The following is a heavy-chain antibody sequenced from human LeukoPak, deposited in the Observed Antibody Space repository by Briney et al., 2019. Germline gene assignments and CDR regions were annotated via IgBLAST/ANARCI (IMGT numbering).Heavy chain of an antibody. D-gene: IGHD3-3*01. CDR1: GGSFSGYY. V-gene: IGHV4-34*01. CDR3: ARGRIVGITISPSYAFDI. J-gene: IGHJ3*02. Sequence: SETLSLTCAVYGGSFSGYYWSWIRQPPGKGLEWIGEINHSGSTNYNPSLKSRVTISVDTSKNQFSLKLSSVTAADTAVYYCARGRIVGITISPSYAFDIWGQGTMVTASS. CDR2: INHSGST.